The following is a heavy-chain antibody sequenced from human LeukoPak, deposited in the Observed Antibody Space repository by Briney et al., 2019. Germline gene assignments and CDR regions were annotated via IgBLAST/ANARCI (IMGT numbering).Heavy chain of an antibody. CDR3: ARDGLDTAMVPYAFHI. Sequence: PGRSLRLSCAASGFTFSSYAMHWVRQAPGKGLEWVAVISYDGSNKYYADSVKGRFTISRDNSKNTLYLQMNSLRAEDTAVYYCARDGLDTAMVPYAFHIWGQGTMVTVSS. J-gene: IGHJ3*02. V-gene: IGHV3-30*04. D-gene: IGHD5-18*01. CDR2: ISYDGSNK. CDR1: GFTFSSYA.